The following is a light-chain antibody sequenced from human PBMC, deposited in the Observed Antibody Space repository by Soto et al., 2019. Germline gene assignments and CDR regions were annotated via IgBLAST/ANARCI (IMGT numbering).Light chain of an antibody. CDR1: QSVSSSY. J-gene: IGKJ2*01. Sequence: EMVLTQSPGTLSLSPGEIATLSCRASQSVSSSYLAWYPQKPGQAPRLLIYGASSRATGIPDRCSGSGSGTDFTLTSSRLEPEDFAVYYCQQYGSSPGYTFGQGTKREIK. CDR3: QQYGSSPGYT. V-gene: IGKV3-20*01. CDR2: GAS.